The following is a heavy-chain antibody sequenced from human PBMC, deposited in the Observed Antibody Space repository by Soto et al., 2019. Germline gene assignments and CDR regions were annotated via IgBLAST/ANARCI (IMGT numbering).Heavy chain of an antibody. D-gene: IGHD2-8*02. CDR1: GFTFSSYS. J-gene: IGHJ3*02. V-gene: IGHV3-21*01. Sequence: EVQLVESGGGLVKPGGSLRLSCAASGFTFSSYSMNWVRQAPGKGLEWVSSISSSSSYIYYADSVKGRFTISRDNAKNSLYLQMNSLRAEDTAVYYCARVGWCDSGKMHAFDIWGQGTMVTVSS. CDR2: ISSSSSYI. CDR3: ARVGWCDSGKMHAFDI.